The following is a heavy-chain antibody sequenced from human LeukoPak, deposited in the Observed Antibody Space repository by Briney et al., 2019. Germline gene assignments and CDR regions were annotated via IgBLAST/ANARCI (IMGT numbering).Heavy chain of an antibody. Sequence: SETLSLTCTVSGGSISSYYWSWIRQPPGKGLEWLGYIYYSGSTNYNPSLKSRVTISVDTSKNQFSLKLSSVTAADTAVYYCARDDNPDYGDYHLFGYWGQGTLVTVSS. V-gene: IGHV4-59*01. CDR3: ARDDNPDYGDYHLFGY. CDR2: IYYSGST. CDR1: GGSISSYY. J-gene: IGHJ4*02. D-gene: IGHD4-17*01.